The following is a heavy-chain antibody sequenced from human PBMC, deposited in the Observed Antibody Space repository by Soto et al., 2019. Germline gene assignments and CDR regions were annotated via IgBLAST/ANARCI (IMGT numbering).Heavy chain of an antibody. V-gene: IGHV4-59*12. CDR3: ATYDSSGYSYYDGMDV. D-gene: IGHD3-22*01. Sequence: PSETLSLTCSVSGGSITSYYWNWIRQPPGKGLEWIGEIYHSGSTNYNPSLKSRVTISVDKSKNQFSLKLSSVTAADTAVYYCATYDSSGYSYYDGMDVWGQGTTVTGSS. J-gene: IGHJ6*02. CDR2: IYHSGST. CDR1: GGSITSYY.